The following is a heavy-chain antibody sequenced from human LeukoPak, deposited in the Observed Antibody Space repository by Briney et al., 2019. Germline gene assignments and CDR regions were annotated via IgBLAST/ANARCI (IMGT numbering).Heavy chain of an antibody. V-gene: IGHV1-18*01. J-gene: IGHJ5*02. Sequence: ASVKVSCKASGYTFTSYGISWVRQAPGQGLEWMGWISAYNGNTNYAQKLQGRVTMTTDTSTSTAYMELRSLRSDDTAVYYRARDGLWRIAARPCWFDPWGQGTLVTVSS. CDR3: ARDGLWRIAARPCWFDP. CDR2: ISAYNGNT. D-gene: IGHD6-6*01. CDR1: GYTFTSYG.